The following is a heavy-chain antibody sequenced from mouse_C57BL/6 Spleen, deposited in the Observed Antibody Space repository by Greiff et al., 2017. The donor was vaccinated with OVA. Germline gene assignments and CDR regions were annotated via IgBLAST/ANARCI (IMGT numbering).Heavy chain of an antibody. CDR2: FYPGSGSI. D-gene: IGHD2-1*01. CDR1: GYTFTEYT. CDR3: ARHESTMPNYYAMDY. V-gene: IGHV1-62-2*01. J-gene: IGHJ4*01. Sequence: QVHVKQSGAELVKPGASVKLSCKASGYTFTEYTIHWVKQRSGQGLEWIGWFYPGSGSIKYNEKFKDKATLTADKSSSTVYMELSRLTSEDSAIYFCARHESTMPNYYAMDYWGQGTSVTVSS.